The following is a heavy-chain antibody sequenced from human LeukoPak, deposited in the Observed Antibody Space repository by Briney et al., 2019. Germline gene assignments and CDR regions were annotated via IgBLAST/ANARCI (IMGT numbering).Heavy chain of an antibody. Sequence: SQTLSLTCTVSGGSISSGSYYWSWIRQPAGKGLEWIGRIYTSGSTNYNPSLKSRVTISVDTSKTQFSLKLSSVTAADTAVYYCARVPYYYGSGSFSYWGQGTLVTVSS. CDR2: IYTSGST. CDR3: ARVPYYYGSGSFSY. D-gene: IGHD3-10*01. CDR1: GGSISSGSYY. J-gene: IGHJ4*02. V-gene: IGHV4-61*02.